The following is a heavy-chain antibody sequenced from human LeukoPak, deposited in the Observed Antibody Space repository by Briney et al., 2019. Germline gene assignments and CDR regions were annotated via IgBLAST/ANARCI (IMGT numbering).Heavy chain of an antibody. CDR2: ISAYNGNT. J-gene: IGHJ6*03. CDR1: GYTFTSYG. CDR3: ATGYPNYYMDV. D-gene: IGHD5-12*01. Sequence: ASVKVSCKASGYTFTSYGISWVRQAPGQGLEWMGWISAYNGNTNYAQKLQGRVTMTEDTSTDTAYMELSSLRSEDTAVYYCATGYPNYYMDVWGKGTTVTVSS. V-gene: IGHV1-18*01.